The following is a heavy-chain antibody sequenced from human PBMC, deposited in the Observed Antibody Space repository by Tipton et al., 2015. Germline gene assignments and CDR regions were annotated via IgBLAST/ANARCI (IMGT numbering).Heavy chain of an antibody. CDR1: GGSISNYY. CDR2: ISYSGSP. D-gene: IGHD6-19*01. V-gene: IGHV4-59*12. CDR3: ARGHYVSGWYSHYFDL. Sequence: GLVKPSETLSLTCTVSGGSISNYYWNWIRQPPGKGLEWIGYISYSGSPNYNPSLRSRVPISVDAPKNQFSLQLSSITAADTAVYYCARGHYVSGWYSHYFDLWGRGSLVTVSS. J-gene: IGHJ2*01.